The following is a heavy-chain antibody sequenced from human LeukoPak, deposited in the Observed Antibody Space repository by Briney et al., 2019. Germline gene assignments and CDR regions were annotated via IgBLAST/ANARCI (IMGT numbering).Heavy chain of an antibody. CDR3: ARDIYYDSSGYYVY. J-gene: IGHJ4*02. D-gene: IGHD3-22*01. V-gene: IGHV3-23*01. Sequence: GGTLRLSCAASGFTFSSYGMSWVRQAPGKGLEWVSAISGSGGSTYYADSVKGRFTISRDNSKNTLYLQMNSLRAEDTAVYYCARDIYYDSSGYYVYWGQGTLVTVSS. CDR1: GFTFSSYG. CDR2: ISGSGGST.